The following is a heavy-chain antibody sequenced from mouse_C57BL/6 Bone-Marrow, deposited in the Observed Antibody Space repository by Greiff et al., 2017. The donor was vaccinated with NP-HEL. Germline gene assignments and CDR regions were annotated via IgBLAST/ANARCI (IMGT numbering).Heavy chain of an antibody. Sequence: DVHLVESGGGLVQPKGSLKLSCAASGFSFNTYAMNWVRQAPGKGLEWVARIRSKSNNYATYYADSVKDRFTISRDDSESMLYLQMNNLKTEDTAMYCRVRQEWWLLNYYAMDDWGQGTSVTVAS. V-gene: IGHV10-1*01. CDR1: GFSFNTYA. CDR2: IRSKSNNYAT. J-gene: IGHJ4*01. CDR3: VRQEWWLLNYYAMDD. D-gene: IGHD2-3*01.